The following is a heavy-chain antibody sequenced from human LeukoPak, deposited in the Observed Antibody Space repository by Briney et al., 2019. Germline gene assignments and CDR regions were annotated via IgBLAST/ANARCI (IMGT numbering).Heavy chain of an antibody. CDR3: YASAVVASDY. V-gene: IGHV3-11*01. Sequence: PGGSLRLSCAASGFSFSTYYMGWIRQAPGKGLEWVSYISSGAGTSIYYADSVRGRFFISRDNEKNSLYLHMNSLGAEDTAIYYCYASAVVASDYWGQGTLVTVSS. D-gene: IGHD6-19*01. CDR1: GFSFSTYY. J-gene: IGHJ4*02. CDR2: ISSGAGTSI.